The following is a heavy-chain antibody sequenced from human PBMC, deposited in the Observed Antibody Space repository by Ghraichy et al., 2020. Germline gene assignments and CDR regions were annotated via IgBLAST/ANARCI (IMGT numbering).Heavy chain of an antibody. CDR3: ARDGWLRY. V-gene: IGHV3-49*04. J-gene: IGHJ4*02. Sequence: GGSLRLSCSASGFTFGDYAMSWVRQAPGEGLEWVGFIRSKAYGGTTEYAASVKGRFTISRDDSKSIAYLQMNSLKTEDTAVYYCARDGWLRYWGQGTLVTVSS. CDR2: IRSKAYGGTT. D-gene: IGHD6-19*01. CDR1: GFTFGDYA.